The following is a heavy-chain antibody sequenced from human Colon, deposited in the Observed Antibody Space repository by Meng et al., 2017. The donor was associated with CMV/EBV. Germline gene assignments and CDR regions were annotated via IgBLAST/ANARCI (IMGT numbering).Heavy chain of an antibody. CDR2: ISGSGRNT. J-gene: IGHJ4*02. V-gene: IGHV3-23*01. CDR1: GFTFSNYA. D-gene: IGHD2-2*01. Sequence: GGSLRLSCAASGFTFSNYAISWVRQAPGKGLEWVSGISGSGRNTYYLDSVRGRFTISRDNSKRTVFLQMNSLRAGDTAVYYCAKEGMTASIPYFDTWGQGTLVTVSS. CDR3: AKEGMTASIPYFDT.